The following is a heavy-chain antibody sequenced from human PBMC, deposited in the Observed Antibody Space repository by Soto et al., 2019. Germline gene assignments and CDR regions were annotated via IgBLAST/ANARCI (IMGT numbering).Heavy chain of an antibody. D-gene: IGHD2-15*01. CDR3: ARHESYCSGGSCYPTPIDY. V-gene: IGHV4-39*01. CDR2: IYYSGST. J-gene: IGHJ4*02. CDR1: GGSISSSSYY. Sequence: QLQLQESGPGLVKPSETLSLTCTVSGGSISSSSYYWGWIRQPPGKGLECIGSIYYSGSTYYNPSLKSRVTISVDTSKNQFSLKLSSVTTADTAVYYCARHESYCSGGSCYPTPIDYWGQGTLVTVSS.